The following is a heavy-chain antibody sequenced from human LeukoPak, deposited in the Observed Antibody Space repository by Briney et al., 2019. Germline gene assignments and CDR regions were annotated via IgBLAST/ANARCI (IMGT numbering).Heavy chain of an antibody. Sequence: SGPTLVNXTQTLTLTCTFSGFSITTRGVGVGWIRQPPAKALEWLALPYRDDDKRSRPSIKSRLPITKDTSKHQVHLTITNMDPVYTATYYCAHEGGGSNGDFDYWGQGTLVTVSS. V-gene: IGHV2-5*02. J-gene: IGHJ4*02. CDR1: GFSITTRGVG. CDR2: PYRDDDK. D-gene: IGHD1-26*01. CDR3: AHEGGGSNGDFDY.